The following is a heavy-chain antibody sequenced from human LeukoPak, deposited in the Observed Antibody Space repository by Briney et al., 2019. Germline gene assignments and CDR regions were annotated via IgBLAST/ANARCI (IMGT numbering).Heavy chain of an antibody. CDR2: ISSSSTI. J-gene: IGHJ4*02. CDR3: AREWGRAAAGYYFDY. D-gene: IGHD6-13*01. Sequence: GGSLRLSCAASGFTFSSYEMNWVRQAPGKGLEWVSYISSSSTIYYADSVKGRFTISRDNAENSLYLQMTSLRAEDTAVYYCAREWGRAAAGYYFDYWGQGTLVTVSS. V-gene: IGHV3-48*03. CDR1: GFTFSSYE.